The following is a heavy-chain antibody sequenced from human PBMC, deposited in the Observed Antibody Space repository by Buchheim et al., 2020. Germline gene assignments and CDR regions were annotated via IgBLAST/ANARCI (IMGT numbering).Heavy chain of an antibody. V-gene: IGHV4-34*01. CDR3: ARGGYCGGGCFSGSNYMDV. D-gene: IGHD2-15*01. CDR1: YY. Sequence: YYWGWIRQPPGKGLEWIGEINHSGGTNYNPSLKSRVAISVDTSKNQFSLEPRSVTAADTAVYYCARGGYCGGGCFSGSNYMDVWDKGTT. CDR2: INHSGGT. J-gene: IGHJ6*03.